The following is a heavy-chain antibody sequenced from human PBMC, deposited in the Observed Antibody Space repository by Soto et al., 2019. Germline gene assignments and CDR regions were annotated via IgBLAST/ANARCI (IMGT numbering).Heavy chain of an antibody. V-gene: IGHV3-53*01. D-gene: IGHD6-13*01. J-gene: IGHJ4*02. CDR3: ARDSETSSSWSLDY. CDR1: GFNVSSDY. CDR2: LATDGFT. Sequence: GGSLRLSCTASGFNVSSDYMNWVRQAPGKGLEWVSVLATDGFTSYADSVKGRFTISRDNSKNTLYLQMNSLRVEDTAVYYCARDSETSSSWSLDYWGQGTLVTVS.